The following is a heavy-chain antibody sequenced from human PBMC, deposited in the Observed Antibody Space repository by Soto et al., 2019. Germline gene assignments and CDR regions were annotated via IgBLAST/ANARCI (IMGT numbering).Heavy chain of an antibody. Sequence: LRLSCAASGFTFNSYSVNWVRQAPGKGLEWVGFIRSKAYGGTTEYAASVKGRFTISRDDSKSIAYLQMNSLKTEDTAVYYCTRDLAMIVVVVGRVSAFDIRGQGTMVTVSS. V-gene: IGHV3-49*02. CDR1: GFTFNSYS. CDR2: IRSKAYGGTT. D-gene: IGHD3-22*01. J-gene: IGHJ3*02. CDR3: TRDLAMIVVVVGRVSAFDI.